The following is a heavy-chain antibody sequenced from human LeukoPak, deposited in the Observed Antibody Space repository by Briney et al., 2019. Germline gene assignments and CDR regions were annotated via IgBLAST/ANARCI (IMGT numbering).Heavy chain of an antibody. J-gene: IGHJ4*02. CDR3: ARITPAGRQLDY. V-gene: IGHV2-70*11. Sequence: SGPALVKPTQTLTLTCTFSGFSLSTSGICVSWIRQPPGKALEWLARIDWDDDKYYSTSLKTRLTISKDTSKNQVVLTMTNMDPVDTATYYCARITPAGRQLDYWGLGTLVTVSS. CDR2: IDWDDDK. D-gene: IGHD6-13*01. CDR1: GFSLSTSGIC.